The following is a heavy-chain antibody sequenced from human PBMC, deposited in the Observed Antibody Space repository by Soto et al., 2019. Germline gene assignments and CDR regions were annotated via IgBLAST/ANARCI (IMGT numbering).Heavy chain of an antibody. D-gene: IGHD6-19*01. V-gene: IGHV3-23*01. J-gene: IGHJ2*01. CDR3: AKVNPVAVAGYWYFDL. CDR2: ISDRGGST. CDR1: GCAFNTYA. Sequence: EVQLLESGGGLVQPGGSLRLSCGASGCAFNTYAMSWVRQAPGKGLEWVSAISDRGGSTYYADSVKGRFTISRDNSKNTLFLQMSSLRAEDTAVYYCAKVNPVAVAGYWYFDLWGRGTLVTVSS.